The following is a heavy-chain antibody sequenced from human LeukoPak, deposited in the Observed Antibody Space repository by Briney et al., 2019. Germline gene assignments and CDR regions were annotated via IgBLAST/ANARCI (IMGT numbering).Heavy chain of an antibody. J-gene: IGHJ3*02. CDR1: GGSISSHY. Sequence: SETLSLTCTVSGGSISSHYWSWVRQTPGKGPEWIGHIYHSGNTKYNSALKGRVTISDDASKNQFSLRLSSVTAADTAVYLCARGYDFWSGVMSDAFDIWGRGTKVTVSS. CDR2: IYHSGNT. D-gene: IGHD3-3*01. CDR3: ARGYDFWSGVMSDAFDI. V-gene: IGHV4-59*11.